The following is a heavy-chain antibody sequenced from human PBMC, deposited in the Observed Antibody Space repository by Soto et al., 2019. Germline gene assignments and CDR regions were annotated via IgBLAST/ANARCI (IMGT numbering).Heavy chain of an antibody. CDR3: ARRPDGFDF. CDR2: INYSGVT. J-gene: IGHJ4*02. CDR1: GGPFSGSL. V-gene: IGHV4-34*01. Sequence: QVQLQQWGAGLLRPSETLSLTCGVYGGPFSGSLWNWIRQPPGKGLEWIGEINYSGVTNYNPSLKSRVAISVDTSKNQFSLKLSPVTAADTAIYYCARRPDGFDFWGQGALVTVSS.